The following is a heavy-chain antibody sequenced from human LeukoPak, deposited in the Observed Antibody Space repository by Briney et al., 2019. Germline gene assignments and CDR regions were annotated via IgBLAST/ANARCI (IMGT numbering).Heavy chain of an antibody. D-gene: IGHD1-26*01. CDR1: GGSISSSSYY. J-gene: IGHJ3*01. CDR2: IYYSGST. V-gene: IGHV4-39*07. Sequence: SETLSLTCTVSGGSISSSSYYWGWIRQPPGKGLEWIGSIYYSGSTYYNPSLKSRVTMSVDTSKNQFSLKLSSVTAADTAVYYCARERRWELLFWGQGTMVTVSS. CDR3: ARERRWELLF.